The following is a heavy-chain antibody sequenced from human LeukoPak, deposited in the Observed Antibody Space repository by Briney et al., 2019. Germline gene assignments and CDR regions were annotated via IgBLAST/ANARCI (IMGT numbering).Heavy chain of an antibody. CDR3: ARDQPMGSY. Sequence: PGGSLRLSCATSGFTFNNYWISWIRQAPGKGLEWVANIKPDGSEKNYVDSVKGRFTIPRDNAKNSLYLQMNSLRVEDTAVYYCARDQPMGSYWGQGTLVTVSS. CDR2: IKPDGSEK. D-gene: IGHD3-10*01. J-gene: IGHJ4*02. CDR1: GFTFNNYW. V-gene: IGHV3-7*01.